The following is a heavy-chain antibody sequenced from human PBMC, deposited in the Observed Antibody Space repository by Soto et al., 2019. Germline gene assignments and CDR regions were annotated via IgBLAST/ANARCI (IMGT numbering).Heavy chain of an antibody. D-gene: IGHD3-10*02. CDR2: ISGSGGST. CDR1: GFTFSSYA. V-gene: IGHV3-23*01. J-gene: IGHJ4*02. Sequence: GGSLRLSCAASGFTFSSYAMSWVRQAPGKGLEWVSAISGSGGSTYYADSVKGRFTISRDNSKNTLYLQMNSLRAEDTAVYYCAKATGPKRWELFSGIDYWGQGTLVTVSS. CDR3: AKATGPKRWELFSGIDY.